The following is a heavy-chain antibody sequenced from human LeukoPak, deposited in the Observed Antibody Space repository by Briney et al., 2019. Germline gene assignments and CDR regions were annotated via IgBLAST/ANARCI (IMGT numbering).Heavy chain of an antibody. J-gene: IGHJ4*02. CDR1: GFTFSSYA. V-gene: IGHV3-23*01. Sequence: GGSLRLACAASGFTFSSYAMSWVRQAPGKGLEWVSAISGSGGSTYYADSVKGRFTISRDNSKNTLYLQMNSLRAEDTAVYYCAKGMLWFGELFVDYWGQGTLVTVSS. D-gene: IGHD3-10*01. CDR3: AKGMLWFGELFVDY. CDR2: ISGSGGST.